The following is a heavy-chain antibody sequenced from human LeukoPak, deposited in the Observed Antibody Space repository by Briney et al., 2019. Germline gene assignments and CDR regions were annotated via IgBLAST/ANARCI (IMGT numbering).Heavy chain of an antibody. CDR3: AREKPELDY. CDR1: GFTFSSYE. V-gene: IGHV3-48*03. J-gene: IGHJ4*02. CDR2: ISSSGSTI. Sequence: GSLRLSFAASGFTFSSYEMNWVRQAPGKGLEWVSYISSSGSTIYYADSVKGRFTISRDNAKNSLYLQTKSLRVEDTAVYYCAREKPELDYWGQGTLVTVSS.